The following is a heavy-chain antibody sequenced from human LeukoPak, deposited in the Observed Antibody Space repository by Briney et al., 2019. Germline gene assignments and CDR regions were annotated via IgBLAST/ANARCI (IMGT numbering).Heavy chain of an antibody. J-gene: IGHJ4*02. D-gene: IGHD2-21*02. V-gene: IGHV3-9*01. CDR2: ISWNSGTI. Sequence: SLRLSCAASGFSFDDYAMHWARQAPGKGLEWVSGISWNSGTIGYADSVKGRFTISRDNAKNSLYLQMNSLRAEDTAVYYCAREGDLDFDYWGQGTLVTVSS. CDR3: AREGDLDFDY. CDR1: GFSFDDYA.